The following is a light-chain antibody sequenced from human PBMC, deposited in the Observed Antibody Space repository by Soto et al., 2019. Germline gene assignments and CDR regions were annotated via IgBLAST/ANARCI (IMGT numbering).Light chain of an antibody. CDR2: EVS. Sequence: QSALTQPPSASGSPGQSVAISCTGTSSDVGGYSYVSWYQQHPGKAPKLMIYEVSKRPSGVPDRFSGSKSGNTASLTVSGLHAEDEAYYYCSSYARNRDILFGGGTQLTVL. CDR3: SSYARNRDIL. CDR1: SSDVGGYSY. J-gene: IGLJ3*02. V-gene: IGLV2-8*01.